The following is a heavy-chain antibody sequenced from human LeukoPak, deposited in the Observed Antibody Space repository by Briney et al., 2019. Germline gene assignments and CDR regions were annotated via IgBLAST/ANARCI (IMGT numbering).Heavy chain of an antibody. CDR3: AREGPVGTDGF. V-gene: IGHV1-69*13. J-gene: IGHJ1*01. D-gene: IGHD5-24*01. CDR2: RIPILGTT. Sequence: SVTVSFTASVGSFINYGISWVRQAPGQGLEWMGGRIPILGTTNLAQKFQGRLTITADESTSTAYMELNGLRVDDTAVYYCAREGPVGTDGFWGQGTLVTVSS. CDR1: VGSFINYG.